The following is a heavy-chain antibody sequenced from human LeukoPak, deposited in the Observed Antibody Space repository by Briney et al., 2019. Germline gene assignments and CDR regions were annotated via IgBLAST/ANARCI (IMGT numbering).Heavy chain of an antibody. D-gene: IGHD1-26*01. V-gene: IGHV3-20*01. J-gene: IGHJ4*02. CDR1: GFTFDDYG. Sequence: GGSLRLSCAASGFTFDDYGMSWVRQAPGKGLEWVSGINLNGGSTAYADSVKGRFTISRDNAKHSPDLQTNTPRADYAALYHYSRRIMGANFYYWGQGTLATVSS. CDR3: SRRIMGANFYY. CDR2: INLNGGST.